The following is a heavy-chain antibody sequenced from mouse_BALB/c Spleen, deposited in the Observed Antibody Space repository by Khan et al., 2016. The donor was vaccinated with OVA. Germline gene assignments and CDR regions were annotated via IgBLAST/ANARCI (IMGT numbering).Heavy chain of an antibody. V-gene: IGHV3-2*02. Sequence: EVQLQESGPGLVKPSQSLSLTCTVTGYSITSNYAWSWIRQFPGNKLEWMGYISYSGSTNYNPSLKSRISFTRDTSENQLFLQLNSVTTEDTATYYCARQNYYGYALDDWGQGTSVTVSS. CDR1: GYSITSNYA. CDR3: ARQNYYGYALDD. CDR2: ISYSGST. D-gene: IGHD1-1*01. J-gene: IGHJ4*01.